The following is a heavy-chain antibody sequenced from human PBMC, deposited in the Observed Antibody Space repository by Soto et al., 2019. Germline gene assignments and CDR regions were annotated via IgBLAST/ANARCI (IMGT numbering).Heavy chain of an antibody. CDR3: AKTRTGDRDGFDF. D-gene: IGHD1-26*01. J-gene: IGHJ3*01. CDR1: GYSFTSYW. V-gene: IGHV5-51*01. CDR2: IYPGDSDT. Sequence: GESLKISCKGSGYSFTSYWIGWVRQMPGKGLEWMGIIYPGDSDTRYSPSFQGQVTISADKSINTAYLQWSSLKASDTAMYYCAKTRTGDRDGFDFWGQGTMVTVSS.